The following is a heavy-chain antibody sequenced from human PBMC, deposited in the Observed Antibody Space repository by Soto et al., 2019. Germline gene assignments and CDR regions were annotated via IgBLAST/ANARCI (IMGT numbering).Heavy chain of an antibody. D-gene: IGHD4-4*01. CDR1: GFTFSSYA. Sequence: EVQLLESGGGLVQPGGSLRLSCAASGFTFSSYAMSWVRQAPGKGLEWVSAISGSGGSTYYADSVKGRFTISRDNSKNTLYLQMNSLRAEDTAVYYCAKDRPPLKFSQNHHDYSNNWGQGTLVTVSS. V-gene: IGHV3-23*01. CDR2: ISGSGGST. J-gene: IGHJ4*02. CDR3: AKDRPPLKFSQNHHDYSNN.